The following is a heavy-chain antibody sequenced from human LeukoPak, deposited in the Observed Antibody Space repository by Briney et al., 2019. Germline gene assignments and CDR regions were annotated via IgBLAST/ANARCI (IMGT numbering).Heavy chain of an antibody. CDR2: IRSSGSTI. Sequence: KPGGSLRLSCAASAFTFSDYYMSWIRQAPGKGLEWVSYIRSSGSTIYYADSVKGRFTISRDNAKNSLYLQMNSLRAEDTAVYYCATWGLGYCSSTSCYSFDYWGQGTLVTVSS. D-gene: IGHD2-2*01. CDR3: ATWGLGYCSSTSCYSFDY. J-gene: IGHJ4*02. CDR1: AFTFSDYY. V-gene: IGHV3-11*04.